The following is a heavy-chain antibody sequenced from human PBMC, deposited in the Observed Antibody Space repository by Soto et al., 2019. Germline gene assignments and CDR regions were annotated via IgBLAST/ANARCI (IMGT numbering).Heavy chain of an antibody. Sequence: QVPLVESGGGVVQPGRSLRLSCAASGFTFSSYTMHWVRQAPGKGLEWVAAISYDGSNKYYADSVKGRFTISRDNSKNTLYVQMNSLRGEDTAVYYCARGAGIAVAGTSFEYWGQGTLVTVSS. CDR1: GFTFSSYT. CDR3: ARGAGIAVAGTSFEY. CDR2: ISYDGSNK. D-gene: IGHD6-19*01. V-gene: IGHV3-30-3*01. J-gene: IGHJ4*02.